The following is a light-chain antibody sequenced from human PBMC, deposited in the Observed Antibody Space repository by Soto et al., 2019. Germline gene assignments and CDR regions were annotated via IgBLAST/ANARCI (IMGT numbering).Light chain of an antibody. J-gene: IGKJ1*01. CDR2: GAS. CDR1: QSVSNY. Sequence: EIALTQSPGTLSLSPGERATLSCRASQSVSNYLAWYQRKPGQAPRLLIYGASSRATGIPDRFSGSGSGTDFTLTISRLEPEDFAVYYCHQYGGSPQTFGQGTKV. CDR3: HQYGGSPQT. V-gene: IGKV3-20*01.